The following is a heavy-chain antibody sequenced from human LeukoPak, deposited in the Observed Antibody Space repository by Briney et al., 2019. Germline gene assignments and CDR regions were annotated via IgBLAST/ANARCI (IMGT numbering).Heavy chain of an antibody. CDR1: GGSLSSYY. CDR3: ARDLGYQLPNNWFDP. J-gene: IGHJ5*02. CDR2: IYYSGST. Sequence: SETLSLTCTVSGGSLSSYYWSWIRQPPGKGLEWIGYIYYSGSTNYNPSLKSRVTISVDTSKNQFSLKLSSVTAADTAVYYCARDLGYQLPNNWFDPWGQGTLVTVSS. D-gene: IGHD2-2*01. V-gene: IGHV4-59*01.